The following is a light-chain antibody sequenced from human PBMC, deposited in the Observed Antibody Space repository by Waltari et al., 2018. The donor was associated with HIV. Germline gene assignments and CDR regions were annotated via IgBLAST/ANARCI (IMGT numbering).Light chain of an antibody. CDR1: NSNVGNNY. CDR3: QAWDSTTRV. V-gene: IGLV1-47*01. Sequence: QSVLTQPPSASGTPGQRVTISCSGSNSNVGNNYVSWYQHLPETTPKLLLYRNDQRPPGNPERFSASNSGNTATLTITGTQAMDEADYYCQAWDSTTRVFGGGTKLTVL. J-gene: IGLJ3*02. CDR2: RND.